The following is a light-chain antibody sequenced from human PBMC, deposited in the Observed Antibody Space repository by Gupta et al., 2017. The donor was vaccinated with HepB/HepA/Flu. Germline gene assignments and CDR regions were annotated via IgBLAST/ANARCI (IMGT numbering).Light chain of an antibody. CDR3: AAWDDSLNGRV. Sequence: QSVLTQPPSASGTPGQRVTISCSGSSSNIGSNTVNWYQQLPGTAPNLLIYSNNQRPSGVPDRFSGSKSGTSASLAISGLQSEDEADYYCAAWDDSLNGRVFGGGTKLT. V-gene: IGLV1-44*01. CDR1: SSNIGSNT. CDR2: SNN. J-gene: IGLJ3*02.